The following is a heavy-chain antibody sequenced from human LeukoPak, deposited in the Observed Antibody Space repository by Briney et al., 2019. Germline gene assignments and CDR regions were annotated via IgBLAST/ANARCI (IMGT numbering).Heavy chain of an antibody. J-gene: IGHJ5*02. D-gene: IGHD3-22*01. CDR2: ISGSGGST. CDR1: GFTFSTYA. V-gene: IGHV3-23*01. Sequence: GGSLRLXCAASGFTFSTYAMNWVRQAPGKVLEWVSVISGSGGSTYYADSVKGRFTISRDNSKNTLYLQMNSLRAEDTAVYYCAKVGPNYYEEYNLFDPWGQGTLVTVSS. CDR3: AKVGPNYYEEYNLFDP.